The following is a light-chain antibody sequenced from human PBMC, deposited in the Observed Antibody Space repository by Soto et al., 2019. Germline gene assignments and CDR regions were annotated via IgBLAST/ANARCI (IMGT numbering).Light chain of an antibody. CDR1: SGDVGKYNY. CDR2: EVT. J-gene: IGLJ1*01. Sequence: QSALTQPPSAPGSPGQSVTISCTGTSGDVGKYNYVSWYQHHSGKAPKLLIYEVTNRPSGISDRFSGSKSVNTASLTISGLQAEDESDYYCGSYSSTDTPFVVGTGTKVTVL. V-gene: IGLV2-8*01. CDR3: GSYSSTDTPFV.